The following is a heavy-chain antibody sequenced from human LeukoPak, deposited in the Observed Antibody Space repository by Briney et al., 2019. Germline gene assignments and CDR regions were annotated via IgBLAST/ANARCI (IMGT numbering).Heavy chain of an antibody. CDR1: GGSIGSFY. D-gene: IGHD3-10*01. Sequence: SETLSLTCTVSGGSIGSFYWTWIRQTPRKGLEWIGSVYYTGSTNYNPSLKSRVTISIDTSRSQFSLKLTSVTVADTAVYYCARDSRYSYGSGGMNVWGQGTTVTVSS. J-gene: IGHJ6*02. CDR3: ARDSRYSYGSGGMNV. CDR2: VYYTGST. V-gene: IGHV4-59*01.